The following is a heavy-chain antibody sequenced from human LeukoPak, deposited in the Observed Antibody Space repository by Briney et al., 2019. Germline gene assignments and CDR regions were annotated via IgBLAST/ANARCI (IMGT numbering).Heavy chain of an antibody. CDR1: GFTFSSYG. CDR2: IRYDGSNK. J-gene: IGHJ4*02. CDR3: AKDQNLVVPAGCFDY. Sequence: GGSLRLSCAASGFTFSSYGMHWVRQAPGKGLEWVAFIRYDGSNKYYADSVKGRFTISRDNSKNTLYLQLNSLRAEDTAVYYCAKDQNLVVPAGCFDYWGQGTLVTVSS. V-gene: IGHV3-30*02. D-gene: IGHD2-2*01.